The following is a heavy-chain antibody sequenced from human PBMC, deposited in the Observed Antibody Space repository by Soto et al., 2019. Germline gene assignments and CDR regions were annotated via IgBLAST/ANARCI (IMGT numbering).Heavy chain of an antibody. J-gene: IGHJ4*02. CDR1: GYSFTSLD. D-gene: IGHD1-26*01. CDR3: ARGVSAGVDY. V-gene: IGHV1-8*01. Sequence: QVQLVQSGAEVREPGASVKVSCKASGYSFTSLDINWVRQTAGQGLEWMGWMQPSTGRTGYAQKFQGRVTMTRDTSINTACMALTTLTSDDTAFYYCARGVSAGVDYWGQGTLVTVSS. CDR2: MQPSTGRT.